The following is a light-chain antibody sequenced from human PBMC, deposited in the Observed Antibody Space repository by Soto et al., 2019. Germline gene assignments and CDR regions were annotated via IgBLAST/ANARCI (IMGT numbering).Light chain of an antibody. CDR3: QQYDSSPLT. CDR2: GAS. CDR1: QSVSSSY. Sequence: EIVLTQSPGTLSLSPGERATLSCRASQSVSSSYLAWYQQKPGQAPRLLIYGASSRATGIPDRFSGSGSGTDFPLTISRLEPEDSAVYYCQQYDSSPLTFGGGTKVEIK. V-gene: IGKV3-20*01. J-gene: IGKJ4*01.